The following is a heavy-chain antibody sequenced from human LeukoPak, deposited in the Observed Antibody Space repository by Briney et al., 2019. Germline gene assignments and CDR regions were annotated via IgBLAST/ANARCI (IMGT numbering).Heavy chain of an antibody. V-gene: IGHV3-74*01. CDR2: ISSDGSTT. CDR1: GFTFNNQW. J-gene: IGHJ4*02. Sequence: GGSLRLSCAASGFTFNNQWMHWVRQTPEKGLVWVSRISSDGSTTNYADSVKGRFTISRDNAKNTLYLHMNSLRAEDTAVYYCVSLNPRAPGWGQGTLVTVSS. CDR3: VSLNPRAPG.